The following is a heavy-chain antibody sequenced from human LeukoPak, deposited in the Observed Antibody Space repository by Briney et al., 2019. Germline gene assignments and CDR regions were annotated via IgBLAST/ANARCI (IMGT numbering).Heavy chain of an antibody. Sequence: GGSLRLSCAASGFTFSNYGMHWVRQAPGKGLEWVAVIWYDGSNKFHADSVKGRFTISRDNSKNTVYLQMNSLRAEDTAVYYCARERLSGIAAFDHWGQGTLVTVSS. J-gene: IGHJ4*02. V-gene: IGHV3-33*01. CDR1: GFTFSNYG. CDR2: IWYDGSNK. D-gene: IGHD6-13*01. CDR3: ARERLSGIAAFDH.